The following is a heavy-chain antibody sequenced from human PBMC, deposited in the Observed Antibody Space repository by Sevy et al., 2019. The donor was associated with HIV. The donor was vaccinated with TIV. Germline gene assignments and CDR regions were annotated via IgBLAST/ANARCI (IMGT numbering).Heavy chain of an antibody. D-gene: IGHD3-22*01. CDR2: IWYDGSNK. CDR1: GFTFSSYG. CDR3: ARDPKADYYDSSGYYLLDYFDY. J-gene: IGHJ4*02. Sequence: GGSLRLSCAASGFTFSSYGMHWVRQAPGKGLEWVAVIWYDGSNKYYADSVKGRFTISRDNSKNTLHLQMNSLRAEDTAVYYCARDPKADYYDSSGYYLLDYFDYWGQGTLVTVSS. V-gene: IGHV3-33*01.